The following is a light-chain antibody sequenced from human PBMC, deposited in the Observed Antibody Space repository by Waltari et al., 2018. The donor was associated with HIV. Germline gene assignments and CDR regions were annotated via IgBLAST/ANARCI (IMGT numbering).Light chain of an antibody. CDR2: EGS. CDR3: CSYAGSSIMV. Sequence: QSALTQPASGSGSPGRSITISCTETSSDVGSYRLSSWDQHHPGKAPKLMIYEGSKRPSGVSNRFSGSKSGNTASLTISGLQAEDEADYNCCSYAGSSIMVFGGGTKLTVL. CDR1: SSDVGSYRL. V-gene: IGLV2-23*01. J-gene: IGLJ2*01.